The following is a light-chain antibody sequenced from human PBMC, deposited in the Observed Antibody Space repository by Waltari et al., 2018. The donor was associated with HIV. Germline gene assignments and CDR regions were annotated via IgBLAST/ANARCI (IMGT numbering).Light chain of an antibody. Sequence: EIVMTQSPATLSVSPGDRAPPSCRASQSVSSNLAWYQQKPGQAPRLLMYGASTRATGIPARFSGSGSGTEFTLTISSLQSEDCAVYYCQQYNNRPWTFGQGTTVESK. CDR1: QSVSSN. J-gene: IGKJ1*01. V-gene: IGKV3D-15*01. CDR2: GAS. CDR3: QQYNNRPWT.